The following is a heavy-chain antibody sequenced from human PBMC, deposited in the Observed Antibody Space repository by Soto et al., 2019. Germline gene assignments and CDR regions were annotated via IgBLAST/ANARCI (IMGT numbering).Heavy chain of an antibody. V-gene: IGHV3-49*03. Sequence: PGGSPRIGSTSSRFTVGVYAMSGFRQAPGKGLEWVGFIRSKAYGGTTEYAASVKGRFTISRDDSKGIAYLQMNSLKTEDTAVYYCTRDPLSGSYVYYYGMDVWGQGTTVTVSS. J-gene: IGHJ6*02. CDR2: IRSKAYGGTT. D-gene: IGHD1-26*01. CDR1: RFTVGVYA. CDR3: TRDPLSGSYVYYYGMDV.